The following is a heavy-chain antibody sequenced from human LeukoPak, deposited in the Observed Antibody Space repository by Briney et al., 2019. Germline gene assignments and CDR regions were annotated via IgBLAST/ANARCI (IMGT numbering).Heavy chain of an antibody. Sequence: GGSLRLSCAASGFTFSSYSMHWVRQAPGKGLEWVAVISYDGSNKYYADSVKGRFTISRDNSKNTLYLQMNSLSAEDTAVYYCAKDRLGKKGVALDYWGQGTLVTVSS. D-gene: IGHD3-16*01. V-gene: IGHV3-30*18. CDR2: ISYDGSNK. CDR1: GFTFSSYS. CDR3: AKDRLGKKGVALDY. J-gene: IGHJ4*02.